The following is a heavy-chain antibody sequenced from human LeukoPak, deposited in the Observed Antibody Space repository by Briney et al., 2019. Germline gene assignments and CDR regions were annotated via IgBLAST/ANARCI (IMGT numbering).Heavy chain of an antibody. J-gene: IGHJ4*02. V-gene: IGHV3-30*07. CDR3: ARAPFRGYSTGWYRYFDC. D-gene: IGHD6-19*01. Sequence: GRSLSLSCAASGFTFSSYAMHWVRQAPGKGLEWVAVISYDGSNKYYADSVKGRFTISRDSSKNTLFLQMDSLRAEDTAVYYCARAPFRGYSTGWYRYFDCWGQGTLVTVSS. CDR1: GFTFSSYA. CDR2: ISYDGSNK.